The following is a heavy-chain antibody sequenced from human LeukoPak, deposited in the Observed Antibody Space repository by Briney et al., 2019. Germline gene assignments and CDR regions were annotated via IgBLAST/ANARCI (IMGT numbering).Heavy chain of an antibody. V-gene: IGHV3-23*01. CDR2: ISGSGDST. D-gene: IGHD5-18*01. CDR3: ARARSSYGYGGAFDI. J-gene: IGHJ3*02. Sequence: GGSLRLSCAASGFTFSSYAMSWVRQAPGKGLEWVSGISGSGDSTYYADSVKGRFTISRDNSKNTLYLQMNSLRAEDTAAYYCARARSSYGYGGAFDIWGQGTMVTVSS. CDR1: GFTFSSYA.